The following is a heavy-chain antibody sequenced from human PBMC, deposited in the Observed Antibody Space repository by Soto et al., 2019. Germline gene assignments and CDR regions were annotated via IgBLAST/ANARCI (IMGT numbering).Heavy chain of an antibody. CDR3: ARAIAVAGNDYYYYGMDV. Sequence: QVQLQESGPGLVKPSETLSLTCTVSGGSVSSGSYYWSWIRQPPGKGLEWIGYIYYSGSTNYNPSLKSRVTISVDTSKNQFSLKLSSVTAADTAVYYCARAIAVAGNDYYYYGMDVWGQGTTVTVSS. CDR1: GGSVSSGSYY. D-gene: IGHD6-19*01. V-gene: IGHV4-61*01. CDR2: IYYSGST. J-gene: IGHJ6*02.